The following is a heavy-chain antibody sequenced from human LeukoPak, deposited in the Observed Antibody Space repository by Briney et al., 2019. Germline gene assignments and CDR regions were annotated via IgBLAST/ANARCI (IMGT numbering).Heavy chain of an antibody. D-gene: IGHD5-18*01. CDR2: IRYDGSNK. CDR1: GFTFSSYG. V-gene: IGHV3-30*02. CDR3: AKEKRRGYRYEFYYYYYGMDV. Sequence: GGSLRLSCAASGFTFSSYGMHWVRQAPGKGLEWVAFIRYDGSNKYYADSVKGRFTISRDNSKNTLYLQMNSLRAEDTAVYYCAKEKRRGYRYEFYYYYYGMDVWGQGTTVTVSS. J-gene: IGHJ6*02.